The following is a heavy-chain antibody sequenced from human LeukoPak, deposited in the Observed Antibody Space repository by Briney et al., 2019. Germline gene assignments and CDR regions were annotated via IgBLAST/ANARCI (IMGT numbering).Heavy chain of an antibody. CDR1: GGTFTSYG. J-gene: IGHJ4*02. D-gene: IGHD2-15*01. Sequence: ASVKVSCKASGGTFTSYGISWVRQAPGQGLEWMGGIIPIFGTANYAHKFQGRVTITADEATSTAYMELSSLRAEDTAVYYCASFSRWLDYWGQGTLVTVSS. V-gene: IGHV1-69*13. CDR3: ASFSRWLDY. CDR2: IIPIFGTA.